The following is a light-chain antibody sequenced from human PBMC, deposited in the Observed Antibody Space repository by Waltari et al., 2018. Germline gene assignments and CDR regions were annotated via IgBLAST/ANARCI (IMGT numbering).Light chain of an antibody. CDR2: KTS. CDR3: QQYNSYSYT. CDR1: QSINSW. J-gene: IGKJ2*01. V-gene: IGKV1-5*03. Sequence: DIQMTQSPSTLSASVGDSCTITCRASQSINSWLAWYQQKPGKAPKVLIYKTSTLESRVPSRFSGSGSGTEFTLTISSLQPDDFATYYCQQYNSYSYTFGQGTKLEIK.